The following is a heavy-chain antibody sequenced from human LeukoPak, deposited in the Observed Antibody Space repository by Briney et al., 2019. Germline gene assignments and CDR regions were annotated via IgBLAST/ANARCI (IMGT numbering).Heavy chain of an antibody. CDR3: ARDRRIGRGYSYGSRFDI. CDR1: GGSFSGYY. Sequence: PSETLSLTCAVYGGSFSGYYWSWIRQPPGKGLEWIGEINHSGSTNYNPSPKSRVTISVDTSKNQFSLKLSSVTAADTAVYYCARDRRIGRGYSYGSRFDIWGQGTMVTVSS. CDR2: INHSGST. V-gene: IGHV4-34*01. J-gene: IGHJ3*02. D-gene: IGHD5-18*01.